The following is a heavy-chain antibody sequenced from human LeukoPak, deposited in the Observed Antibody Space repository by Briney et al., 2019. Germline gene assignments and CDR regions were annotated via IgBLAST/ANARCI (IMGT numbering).Heavy chain of an antibody. CDR1: GYTFTGYY. J-gene: IGHJ4*02. CDR3: ARDQPYYYGSGSSSHSDY. CDR2: INPNSGGT. D-gene: IGHD3-10*01. Sequence: ASVKVSCKVSGYTFTGYYMHWVRQAPGQGIEWMGWINPNSGGTNYAQKFQGRVTMTRDTSISTAYMELSRLRSDDTAVYYCARDQPYYYGSGSSSHSDYWGQGTLVTVSS. V-gene: IGHV1-2*02.